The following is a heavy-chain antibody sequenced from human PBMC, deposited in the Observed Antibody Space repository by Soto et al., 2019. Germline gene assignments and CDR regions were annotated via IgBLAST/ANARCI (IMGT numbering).Heavy chain of an antibody. CDR2: ISANNGNT. CDR3: ARDGERDTGLNFYYYLHGMDA. CDR1: GYTFTTFG. V-gene: IGHV1-18*01. J-gene: IGHJ6*02. Sequence: ASVKVSCKASGYTFTTFGISWVRQAPGQGLEWVGWISANNGNTKYSQKFQGRVSLTTETSASTAYMELRSLRSDDTAVYYCARDGERDTGLNFYYYLHGMDAWGQGTRVTVSS. D-gene: IGHD1-1*01.